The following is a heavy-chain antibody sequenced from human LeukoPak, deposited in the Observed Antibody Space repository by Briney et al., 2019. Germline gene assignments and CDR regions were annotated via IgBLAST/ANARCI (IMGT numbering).Heavy chain of an antibody. D-gene: IGHD6-25*01. CDR2: MYHSGST. CDR3: ARDQRPARGKALDY. Sequence: SETLSLTCTVSNYSISTDYYWSWIRQPPGKGLEWIGTMYHSGSTYYNPSLKSRVTISVDTSKNQFSLKLSSVTAADTAVYYCARDQRPARGKALDYWGQGTLVTVSS. J-gene: IGHJ4*02. V-gene: IGHV4-38-2*02. CDR1: NYSISTDYY.